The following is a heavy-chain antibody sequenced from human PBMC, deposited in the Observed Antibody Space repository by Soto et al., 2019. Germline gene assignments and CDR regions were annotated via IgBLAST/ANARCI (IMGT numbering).Heavy chain of an antibody. CDR3: ARFHSSSFSSYFDY. CDR2: IYYSGST. J-gene: IGHJ4*02. Sequence: SETLSLTCTVSGGSISSYYWSWIRQPPGKGLEWIGYIYYSGSTNYNPSLKSRVAISVDTSKNQFSLKLSSVTAAGTAVYYCARFHSSSFSSYFDYWGQGTLVTVSS. D-gene: IGHD6-6*01. CDR1: GGSISSYY. V-gene: IGHV4-59*01.